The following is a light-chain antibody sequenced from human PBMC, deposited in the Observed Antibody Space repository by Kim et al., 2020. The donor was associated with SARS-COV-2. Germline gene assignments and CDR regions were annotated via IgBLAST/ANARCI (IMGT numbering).Light chain of an antibody. Sequence: DIQMTQSPSSLSASVGDRVTITCRASHGISNYLAWFQQKPGKVPKSLIYGASTLQSGVPSRFSGSGSGTDFTLTISSLQPEDIATYYCQQYNSYPITFGGGTKLEI. J-gene: IGKJ4*01. CDR2: GAS. V-gene: IGKV1-16*01. CDR3: QQYNSYPIT. CDR1: HGISNY.